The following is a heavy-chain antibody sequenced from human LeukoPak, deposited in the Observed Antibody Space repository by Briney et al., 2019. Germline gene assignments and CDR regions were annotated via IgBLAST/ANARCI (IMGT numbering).Heavy chain of an antibody. J-gene: IGHJ4*02. D-gene: IGHD3-16*01. CDR2: INPNSGGT. CDR1: GYTFTGYY. Sequence: ASVKVSCKASGYTFTGYYMHWVRQAPGQGLEWMGWINPNSGGTNYAQKFQGRVTMTRDTSISTAYMELSRLRSDDTAVYYCARELGDFISKEETFDYWGQGTLVTVSS. V-gene: IGHV1-2*02. CDR3: ARELGDFISKEETFDY.